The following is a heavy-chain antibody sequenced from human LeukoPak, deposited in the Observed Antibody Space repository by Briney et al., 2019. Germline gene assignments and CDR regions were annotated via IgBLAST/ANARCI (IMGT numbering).Heavy chain of an antibody. CDR1: GYTFTSYG. Sequence: ASVKVSCKASGYTFTSYGINWVRQATGQGLEWMGWMNPNSGNTGYAQKFQGRVTMTRNTSISTAYMELSSLRSEDTAVYYCARGGGMIGGLQMGYWGQGTLVTASS. D-gene: IGHD3-22*01. CDR2: MNPNSGNT. CDR3: ARGGGMIGGLQMGY. V-gene: IGHV1-8*02. J-gene: IGHJ4*02.